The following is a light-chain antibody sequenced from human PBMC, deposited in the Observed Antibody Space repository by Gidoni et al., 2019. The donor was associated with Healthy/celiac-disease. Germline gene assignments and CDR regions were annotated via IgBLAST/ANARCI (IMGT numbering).Light chain of an antibody. CDR1: QNISSY. CDR3: QQSYSTPYT. V-gene: IGKV1-39*01. Sequence: DIQMTQSPSSLSASVGDRVTITCRASQNISSYLNWYQQKPGKAPKLLIYAASSLQSGVPSRFSGSGSGTDFTLTISSLQPEDFATYYCQQSYSTPYTFGPGTKLEIK. J-gene: IGKJ2*01. CDR2: AAS.